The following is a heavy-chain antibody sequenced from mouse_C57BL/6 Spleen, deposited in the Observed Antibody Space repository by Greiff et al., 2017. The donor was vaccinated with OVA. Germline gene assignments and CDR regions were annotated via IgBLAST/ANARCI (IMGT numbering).Heavy chain of an antibody. D-gene: IGHD1-1*01. V-gene: IGHV1-22*01. J-gene: IGHJ3*01. CDR3: AREGDYYGSSPFAY. CDR1: GYTFTDYN. CDR2: INPNNGGT. Sequence: EVQLQESGPELVKPGASVKMSCKASGYTFTDYNMHWVKQSHGKSLEWIGYINPNNGGTSYNQKFKGKATLTVNKSSSTAYMELRSLTSEESAVYYCAREGDYYGSSPFAYGGQGTLVTVSA.